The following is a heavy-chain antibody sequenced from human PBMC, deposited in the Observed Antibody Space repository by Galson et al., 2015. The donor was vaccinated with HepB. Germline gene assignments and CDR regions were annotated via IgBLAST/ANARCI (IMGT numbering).Heavy chain of an antibody. J-gene: IGHJ4*02. Sequence: SLRLSCAASGFTFSTYSMNWVRQAPGKGLEWVSSISGTSSYIYYADSVKGRFTISRDNAKNSLYLQMNSLRAEDTAVYYCARAYYVETSGYYYWGQGTLVTVSS. CDR3: ARAYYVETSGYYY. D-gene: IGHD3-22*01. V-gene: IGHV3-21*01. CDR1: GFTFSTYS. CDR2: ISGTSSYI.